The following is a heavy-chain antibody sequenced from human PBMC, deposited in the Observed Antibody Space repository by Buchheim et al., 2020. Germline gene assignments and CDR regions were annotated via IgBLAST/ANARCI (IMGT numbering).Heavy chain of an antibody. Sequence: QVQLQESGPGLVKPSQTLSLTCTVSGGSISSGGYFWSWIRQHPGKGLEWIGYIYYSGSTYYNPSLKSRVTIYVDTSKNQFSLRLRSVTAADTAVYYCAREGNPGSIAGGRRFDYWGQGTL. CDR3: AREGNPGSIAGGRRFDY. V-gene: IGHV4-31*03. CDR1: GGSISSGGYF. D-gene: IGHD6-13*01. CDR2: IYYSGST. J-gene: IGHJ4*02.